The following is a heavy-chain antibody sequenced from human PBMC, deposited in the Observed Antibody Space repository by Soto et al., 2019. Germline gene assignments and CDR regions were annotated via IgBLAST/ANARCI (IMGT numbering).Heavy chain of an antibody. D-gene: IGHD1-1*01. CDR1: GFSLSTSGVG. CDR3: ANLDWSQLTNNFDY. V-gene: IGHV2-5*02. J-gene: IGHJ4*02. CDR2: IYWDDDK. Sequence: SGPTLVNPTQTLTLXCTFSGFSLSTSGVGVGWIRQPPGKALEWLALIYWDDDKRYSPSLKSRLTITKDTSKNQVVLTMTNMDPVDTAVYYCANLDWSQLTNNFDYWGQGTLVTVSS.